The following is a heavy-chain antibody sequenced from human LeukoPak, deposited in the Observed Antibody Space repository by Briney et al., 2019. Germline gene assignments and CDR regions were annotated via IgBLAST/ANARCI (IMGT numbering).Heavy chain of an antibody. J-gene: IGHJ3*02. Sequence: SESLSLTCAVYGGSFSGYYWSWIRQPPAKGLEWIGEINHSGSTNYNPSLKSRVTISVDTSKNQFSLKLSSVTAADTAVYYCARDSTMVRGVNQDAFDIWGQGTMVTVSS. CDR1: GGSFSGYY. D-gene: IGHD3-10*01. CDR3: ARDSTMVRGVNQDAFDI. CDR2: INHSGST. V-gene: IGHV4-34*01.